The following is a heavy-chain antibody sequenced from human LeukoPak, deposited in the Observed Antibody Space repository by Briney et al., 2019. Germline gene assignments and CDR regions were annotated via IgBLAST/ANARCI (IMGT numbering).Heavy chain of an antibody. Sequence: SVKVSCKASGGTFISYAISWVRQAPGQGLEWMGGIIPIFGTANYAQKFQGRVTITADESTSTAYMELSSLRSEDTAVYYCARPSSGWYEPYYYGMDVWGQGTTVTVSS. CDR2: IIPIFGTA. V-gene: IGHV1-69*01. CDR1: GGTFISYA. J-gene: IGHJ6*02. D-gene: IGHD6-19*01. CDR3: ARPSSGWYEPYYYGMDV.